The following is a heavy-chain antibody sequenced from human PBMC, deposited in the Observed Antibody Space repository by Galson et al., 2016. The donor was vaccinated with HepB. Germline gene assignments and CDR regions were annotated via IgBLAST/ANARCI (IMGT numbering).Heavy chain of an antibody. Sequence: QSGAEVKKPGESLRISCKGSAYSFDTFWISWVRQMPGKGLEWMGRIDVTDSYTDYSPSFQGHVTISADKSITTAYLQWSSLKASDSAMYYCATQYDDYALDYWGQGTLVTVSS. D-gene: IGHD4-17*01. CDR1: AYSFDTFW. V-gene: IGHV5-10-1*01. CDR3: ATQYDDYALDY. CDR2: IDVTDSYT. J-gene: IGHJ4*02.